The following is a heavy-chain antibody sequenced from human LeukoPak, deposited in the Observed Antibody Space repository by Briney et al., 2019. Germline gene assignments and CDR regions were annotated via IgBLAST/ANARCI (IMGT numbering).Heavy chain of an antibody. D-gene: IGHD6-6*01. J-gene: IGHJ4*02. CDR1: GGSISSGDYY. CDR3: ASQGVIAARPLDY. V-gene: IGHV4-30-4*08. Sequence: TSETLSLTCTVSGGSISSGDYYWSWIRQPPGKGLEWIGYIYYSGSTYYNPSLKSRVTISVDTSKNQFSLKLSSVTAADTAVYYCASQGVIAARPLDYWGQGALVTVSS. CDR2: IYYSGST.